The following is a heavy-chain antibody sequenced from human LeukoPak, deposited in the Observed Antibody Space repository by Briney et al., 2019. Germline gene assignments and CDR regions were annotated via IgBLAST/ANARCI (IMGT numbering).Heavy chain of an antibody. J-gene: IGHJ4*02. Sequence: GGSLRLSCAASGFTFSSYSMNWVRQAPGKGLEWASYISSSGNTVYYADSVRGRFTISRDNAKNSLFLQMNSLRAEDTAVYYCARIRSTVTTSDYWGQGTLVTVSS. V-gene: IGHV3-48*04. CDR1: GFTFSSYS. D-gene: IGHD4-17*01. CDR3: ARIRSTVTTSDY. CDR2: ISSSGNTV.